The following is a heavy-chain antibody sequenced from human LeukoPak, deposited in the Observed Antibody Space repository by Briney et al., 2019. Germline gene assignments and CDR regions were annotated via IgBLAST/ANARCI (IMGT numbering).Heavy chain of an antibody. D-gene: IGHD6-19*01. CDR3: AKVSNGWPYFFDS. CDR1: GVSVSSISYY. CDR2: ISQNGST. V-gene: IGHV4-61*01. J-gene: IGHJ4*02. Sequence: QPSETLSLTCTVSGVSVSSISYYWPWIRQSPGKGLEWIGHISQNGSTNYFPSPETRLTISLDTSKNQFSLKLSSVTAADTAVYSCAKVSNGWPYFFDSWGQGVQVTVSS.